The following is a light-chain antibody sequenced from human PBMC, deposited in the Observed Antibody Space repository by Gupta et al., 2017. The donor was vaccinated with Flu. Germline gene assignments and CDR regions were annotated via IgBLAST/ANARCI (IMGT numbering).Light chain of an antibody. CDR2: DAS. CDR3: QRYNNWPPGA. V-gene: IGKV3-15*01. CDR1: QSISTN. J-gene: IGKJ1*01. Sequence: EILLTQSPATLSVSPGERAALSCRASQSISTNLAWYQQQPDQAPRLLIYDASTRATGIPARFSGSGSGTDFTLTISSLRSEDFAVYFCQRYNNWPPGAFGPGTKVHIK.